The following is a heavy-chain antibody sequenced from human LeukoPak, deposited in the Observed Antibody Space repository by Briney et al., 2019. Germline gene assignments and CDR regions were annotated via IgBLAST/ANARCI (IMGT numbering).Heavy chain of an antibody. CDR2: IYYSGST. CDR1: GGSISSYY. J-gene: IGHJ3*02. Sequence: SETLSLTCTVSGGSISSYYWSWIRQPPGKGLEWIGYIYYSGSTNYNPSLKSRVTISVDTSKNQFSLKLSSVTAADTAVYYCARDRXDYGDXXAFDIWGQGTXVTVSS. CDR3: ARDRXDYGDXXAFDI. D-gene: IGHD4-17*01. V-gene: IGHV4-59*01.